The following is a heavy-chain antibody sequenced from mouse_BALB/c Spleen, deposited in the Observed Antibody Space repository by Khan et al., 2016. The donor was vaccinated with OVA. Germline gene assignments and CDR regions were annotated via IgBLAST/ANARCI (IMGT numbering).Heavy chain of an antibody. D-gene: IGHD2-1*01. CDR1: GFTFSDYY. CDR3: DRGYYGNPFSY. V-gene: IGHV5-4*02. Sequence: EVELVESGGGLVKPGGSLKLSCAASGFTFSDYYMYWVRQTPEKRLEWVATISDGGSYTYYPDSVKGRFTISRDDAKNNLYLQMSSLKSEDTAISYCDRGYYGNPFSYWGQGTLVTVSA. J-gene: IGHJ3*01. CDR2: ISDGGSYT.